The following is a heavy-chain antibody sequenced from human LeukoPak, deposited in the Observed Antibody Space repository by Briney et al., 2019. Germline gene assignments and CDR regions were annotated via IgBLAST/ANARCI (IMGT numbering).Heavy chain of an antibody. CDR3: AREALGWLGVRTCYP. Sequence: SETLCLSRDVSLGSLCSFSWRWIRQPAGRGVWWIWRFEKSGSTNSTPSLESRVTLSVETTNKRLCLKRSSVTAPKTAAYYSAREALGWLGVRTCYPCGPGALV. CDR1: LGSLCSFS. V-gene: IGHV4-4*07. J-gene: IGHJ2*01. CDR2: FEKSGST. D-gene: IGHD3-10*01.